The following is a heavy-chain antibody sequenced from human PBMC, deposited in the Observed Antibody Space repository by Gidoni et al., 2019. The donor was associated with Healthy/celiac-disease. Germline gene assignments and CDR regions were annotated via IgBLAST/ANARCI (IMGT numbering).Heavy chain of an antibody. CDR1: GGSFSGYY. Sequence: QVQLQQWGAGLLKPSETLSLTCAVYGGSFSGYYWSWTRQPPGKGLEWIGEINHSGSTNYNPSLKSRVTISVDTSKNQFSLKLSSVTAADTAVYYCARGSPLYYWGQGTLVTVSS. V-gene: IGHV4-34*01. CDR3: ARGSPLYY. J-gene: IGHJ4*02. CDR2: INHSGST.